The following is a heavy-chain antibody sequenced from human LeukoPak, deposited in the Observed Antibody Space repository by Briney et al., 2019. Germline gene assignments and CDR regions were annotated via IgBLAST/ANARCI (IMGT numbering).Heavy chain of an antibody. J-gene: IGHJ4*02. V-gene: IGHV4-34*01. CDR1: GESLNGHY. D-gene: IGHD3-3*01. CDR3: ARDSSLTNYDFWSGYSSYFDY. Sequence: SETLSLTCAVYGESLNGHYWSWIRQSPGKGLEWIGEGSDRGGTKFNPSLKGRVTISADTSKNQFSLRLSSVTAADTAVYYCARDSSLTNYDFWSGYSSYFDYWGQGTLVTVSS. CDR2: GSDRGGT.